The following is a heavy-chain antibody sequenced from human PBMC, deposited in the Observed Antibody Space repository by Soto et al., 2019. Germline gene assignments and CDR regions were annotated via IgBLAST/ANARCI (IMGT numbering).Heavy chain of an antibody. D-gene: IGHD6-19*01. Sequence: GESLKISCAASGNTFSSYGMHWVRQAPGKGLEWVAVISYDGSNKYYADSVKGRFTISRDNSKNTLYLQMNSLRAEDTAVYYCAKVGYSSGWYTEKSAEYFQHWGQGTLVTVSS. V-gene: IGHV3-30*18. CDR2: ISYDGSNK. CDR1: GNTFSSYG. J-gene: IGHJ1*01. CDR3: AKVGYSSGWYTEKSAEYFQH.